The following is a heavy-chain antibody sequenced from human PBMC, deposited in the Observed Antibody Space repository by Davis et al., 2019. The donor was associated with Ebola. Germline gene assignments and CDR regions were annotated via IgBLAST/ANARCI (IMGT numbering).Heavy chain of an antibody. CDR2: LYGGGST. J-gene: IGHJ6*04. D-gene: IGHD3-16*01. CDR3: ARDRRGDSEPYFYYGMDV. Sequence: PGGSLRLSCAASGLTVNTNYMTWVRQAPGKGLEWVSVLYGGGSTFYADSVKGRFTISRDNSKNTLYLQMNSLGAEDTAVYYCARDRRGDSEPYFYYGMDVWGKGTTVTVSS. CDR1: GLTVNTNY. V-gene: IGHV3-53*01.